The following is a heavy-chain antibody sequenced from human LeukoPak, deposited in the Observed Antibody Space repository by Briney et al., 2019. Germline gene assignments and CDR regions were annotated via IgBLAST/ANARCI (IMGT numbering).Heavy chain of an antibody. CDR1: GFTFSSYE. J-gene: IGHJ5*02. D-gene: IGHD1-26*01. V-gene: IGHV3-48*03. CDR3: ARSLVVGATYPYH. Sequence: GGSLRLSCAASGFTFSSYEMSWVRQAPGKGLEWVSYISDSGSTKNHADSVKGRFTISRDNAKNSLYLQLNSLRAEDTAVYYCARSLVVGATYPYHWGQGTLVTVSS. CDR2: ISDSGSTK.